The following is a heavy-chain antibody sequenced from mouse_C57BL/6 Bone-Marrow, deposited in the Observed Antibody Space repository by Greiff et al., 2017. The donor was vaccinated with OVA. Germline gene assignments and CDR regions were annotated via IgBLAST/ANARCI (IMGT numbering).Heavy chain of an antibody. CDR3: ERVGAYDGYGGFAY. V-gene: IGHV5S21*01. D-gene: IGHD2-3*01. CDR1: GFTFSSYA. Sequence: EVKLVESGEGLVKPGGSLKLSCAASGFTFSSYAMSWVRQTPEKRLEWVAYISSGGDYIYYADTVKGRFTISRDNARNTLYLQMSSLKSEDTAMYYGERVGAYDGYGGFAYWGRGTLITVTA. CDR2: ISSGGDYI. J-gene: IGHJ3*01.